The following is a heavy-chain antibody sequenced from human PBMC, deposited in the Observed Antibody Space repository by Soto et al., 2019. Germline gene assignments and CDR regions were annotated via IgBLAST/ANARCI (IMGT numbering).Heavy chain of an antibody. Sequence: ASVKVSCKASGYTFTSYAMHWVRQAPGQRLEWMGWINAGNGNTKYSQKFQGRVTITRDTSASTAYMELSSLRSEDTAVYYCARESIGYCSSTSCYFYPYYGMDVWGQGTTVTVSS. V-gene: IGHV1-3*01. J-gene: IGHJ6*02. CDR3: ARESIGYCSSTSCYFYPYYGMDV. CDR2: INAGNGNT. CDR1: GYTFTSYA. D-gene: IGHD2-2*03.